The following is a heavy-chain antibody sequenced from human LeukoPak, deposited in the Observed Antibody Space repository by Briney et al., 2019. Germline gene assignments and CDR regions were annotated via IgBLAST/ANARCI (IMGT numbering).Heavy chain of an antibody. Sequence: GASVTVSCKASGYTFTSYDINWVRQAPGQGLEGMRWMNPNSGNTDYAQTFQGRVTMTRNTSISTAYMELSSLRSDDTAVYYCARGGRPVRGPKPTSTNWFDPWGQGTLVTVSS. D-gene: IGHD3-10*01. CDR3: ARGGRPVRGPKPTSTNWFDP. J-gene: IGHJ5*02. V-gene: IGHV1-8*01. CDR1: GYTFTSYD. CDR2: MNPNSGNT.